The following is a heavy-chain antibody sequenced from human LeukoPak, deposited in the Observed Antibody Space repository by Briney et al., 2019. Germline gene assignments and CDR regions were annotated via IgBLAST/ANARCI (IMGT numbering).Heavy chain of an antibody. V-gene: IGHV3-23*01. Sequence: GGSLRLSCAASGFTFSNYGMSWVRQAPGKGLEWVSSISGSGGNTYYADSVKGRFTISRDNSKNTLYLQMNSLRAEDTAVYYCAKSHHVTAIDYWGQGTLVTVSS. D-gene: IGHD2-21*02. CDR2: ISGSGGNT. J-gene: IGHJ4*02. CDR1: GFTFSNYG. CDR3: AKSHHVTAIDY.